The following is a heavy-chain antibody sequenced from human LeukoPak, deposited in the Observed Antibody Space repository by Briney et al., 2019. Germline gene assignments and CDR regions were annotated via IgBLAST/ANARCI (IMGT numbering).Heavy chain of an antibody. Sequence: ASVKVSCKASGYTFTGYYMHWVRQAPGQGLEWMGRINPNSGGTNYAQKFQGRVTMTRDTSISTAYMELSRLRSDDTAVYYCASSTSGYLLEYFQHWGQGTLVTVSS. J-gene: IGHJ1*01. V-gene: IGHV1-2*06. CDR2: INPNSGGT. CDR3: ASSTSGYLLEYFQH. D-gene: IGHD3-22*01. CDR1: GYTFTGYY.